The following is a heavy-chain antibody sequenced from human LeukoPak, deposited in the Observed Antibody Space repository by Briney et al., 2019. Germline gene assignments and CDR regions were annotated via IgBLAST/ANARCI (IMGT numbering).Heavy chain of an antibody. Sequence: PGGSLRLSCAASGFTFSSYSMNWVRQAPGKGLEWVSSISSSSSYIYYADSVKGRFTISRDNAKNSLYLQMNSLRAEDTAVYYCARSRVGIVPAAIRAYYYYYMDVWGKGTTVTVSS. CDR2: ISSSSSYI. J-gene: IGHJ6*03. CDR3: ARSRVGIVPAAIRAYYYYYMDV. CDR1: GFTFSSYS. D-gene: IGHD2-2*01. V-gene: IGHV3-21*01.